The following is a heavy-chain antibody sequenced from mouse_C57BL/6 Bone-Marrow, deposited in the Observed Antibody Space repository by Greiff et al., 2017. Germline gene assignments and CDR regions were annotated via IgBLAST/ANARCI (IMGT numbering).Heavy chain of an antibody. J-gene: IGHJ4*01. CDR2: IYPSDSET. Sequence: VQLQQSGAELVRPGSSVKLSCKASGYTFTSYWMDWVKQRPGQSLEWIGNIYPSDSETNYNQKFKGKATLTVDKSSSTAYMQLSSLTSEDSAVYYCARDYEMDYWGQGTSVTVSS. CDR3: ARDYEMDY. V-gene: IGHV1-61*01. CDR1: GYTFTSYW.